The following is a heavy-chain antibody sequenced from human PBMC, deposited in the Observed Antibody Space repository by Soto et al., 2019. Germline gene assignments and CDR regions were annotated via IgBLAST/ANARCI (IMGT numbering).Heavy chain of an antibody. CDR1: GFTFSSYW. CDR3: ARPRRGSSWIFDY. Sequence: RRLSCAASGFTFSSYWMSWVRQAPGKGLEWVANIKQDGSEKYYVDSVKGRFTISRDNAKNSLYLQMNSLRAEDTAVYYCARPRRGSSWIFDYWGQGTLVTVSS. D-gene: IGHD6-13*01. J-gene: IGHJ4*02. CDR2: IKQDGSEK. V-gene: IGHV3-7*01.